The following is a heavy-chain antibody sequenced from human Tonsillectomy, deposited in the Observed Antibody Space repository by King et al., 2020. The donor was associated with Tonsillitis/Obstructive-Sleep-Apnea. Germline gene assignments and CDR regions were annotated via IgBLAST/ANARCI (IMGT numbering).Heavy chain of an antibody. J-gene: IGHJ4*02. D-gene: IGHD2-2*01. Sequence: VQLVESLVGLVQPGGSLILSCAASGVTFSSYALSWVLQAPGKGREWVSAVSGSGCSTYSADSVKGRFTISRDNSKNTLYLQMNSLRAEETAVYHCAKAGEIVVVPAAFDYWGQGTLVTVSS. CDR3: AKAGEIVVVPAAFDY. CDR2: VSGSGCST. V-gene: IGHV3-23*04. CDR1: GVTFSSYA.